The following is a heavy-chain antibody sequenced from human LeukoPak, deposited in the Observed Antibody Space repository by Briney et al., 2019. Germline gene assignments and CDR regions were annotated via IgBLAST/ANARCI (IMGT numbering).Heavy chain of an antibody. CDR3: ASSWTYCYDSSGYYYGY. CDR1: GGTFRSYA. J-gene: IGHJ4*02. CDR2: IIPIFGTA. D-gene: IGHD3-22*01. Sequence: SVKVSCKASGGTFRSYAISWVRQAPGQGLEWMGRIIPIFGTANYAQKFQGRVTITTDESTSTAYMELSSLRSEDTAVYYCASSWTYCYDSSGYYYGYWGQGTLVTVSS. V-gene: IGHV1-69*05.